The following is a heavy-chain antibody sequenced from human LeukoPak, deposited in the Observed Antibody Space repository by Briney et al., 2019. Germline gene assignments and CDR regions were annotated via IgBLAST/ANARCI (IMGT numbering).Heavy chain of an antibody. Sequence: SETLSLTCAVYGGSFSGYYWSWIRQPPGKGLEWIGEIYHSGSTNYNPSLKSRVTISVDKSKNQFSLKLSSVTAADTAVYYCARDGAYCSGGSCYSNYYYYYYMDVWGKGTTVTVSS. D-gene: IGHD2-15*01. V-gene: IGHV4-34*01. CDR1: GGSFSGYY. CDR2: IYHSGST. CDR3: ARDGAYCSGGSCYSNYYYYYYMDV. J-gene: IGHJ6*03.